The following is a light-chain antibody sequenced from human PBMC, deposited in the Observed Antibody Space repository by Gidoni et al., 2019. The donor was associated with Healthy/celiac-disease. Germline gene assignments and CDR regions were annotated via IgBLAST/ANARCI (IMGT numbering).Light chain of an antibody. CDR3: QAWDSSTRWV. J-gene: IGLJ3*02. Sequence: SYELTQPPSVSVSPGQTASITCPGDKLGDKYACWYQQKPGHSPVLVIYQDSKRPSGIPERFSGSNSGNTATLTISGTQAMDEADYYGQAWDSSTRWVFGGGTKLTVL. CDR1: KLGDKY. V-gene: IGLV3-1*01. CDR2: QDS.